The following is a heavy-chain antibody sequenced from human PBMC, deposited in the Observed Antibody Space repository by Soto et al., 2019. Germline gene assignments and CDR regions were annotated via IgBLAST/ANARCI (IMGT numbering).Heavy chain of an antibody. J-gene: IGHJ4*02. Sequence: HPGGSTRLSCAASGLTFSGYWMHWVRQAPGKGLVWVARIKTDGSSTDYADSVRGRFTISRDNAKNTLYLQMNSLRAEDTSVYYCLRSYDFWGQGTLVTVSS. V-gene: IGHV3-74*01. CDR1: GLTFSGYW. CDR3: LRSYDF. CDR2: IKTDGSST.